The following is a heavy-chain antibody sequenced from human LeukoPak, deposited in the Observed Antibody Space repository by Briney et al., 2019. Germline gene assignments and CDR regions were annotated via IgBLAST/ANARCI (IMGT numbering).Heavy chain of an antibody. CDR3: ARVPKSGRHQYYFDY. J-gene: IGHJ4*02. CDR2: IYYSGST. V-gene: IGHV4-31*03. Sequence: SQTLSLTCTVSGGSISSGGYYWSWIRQHPGKGLEWIGYIYYSGSTYYNPSLKSRVTISVDTSKNQFSLKLSSVTAADTAVYYCARVPKSGRHQYYFDYWGQGTLVTASS. CDR1: GGSISSGGYY. D-gene: IGHD1-26*01.